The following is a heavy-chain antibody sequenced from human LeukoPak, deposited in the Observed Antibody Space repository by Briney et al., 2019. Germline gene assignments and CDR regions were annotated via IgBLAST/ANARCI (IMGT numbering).Heavy chain of an antibody. J-gene: IGHJ4*02. Sequence: ETLSLTCTVSGGSISSSSYYWGWIRQPPGKGLEWVANIKEDGSEKNYVDSVKGRFTISRDNAKSSVYLQMNSLRAEDTGVYYCARDKYCSDGNCDGGSKFDYWGQGTLVTVSS. CDR2: IKEDGSEK. D-gene: IGHD2-15*01. CDR1: GGSISSSSYY. V-gene: IGHV3-7*01. CDR3: ARDKYCSDGNCDGGSKFDY.